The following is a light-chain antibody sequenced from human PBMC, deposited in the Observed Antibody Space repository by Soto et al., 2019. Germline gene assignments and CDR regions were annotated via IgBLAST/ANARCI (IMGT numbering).Light chain of an antibody. CDR1: RSITTW. CDR2: KAS. CDR3: QQYNTYSWA. V-gene: IGKV1-5*03. J-gene: IGKJ1*01. Sequence: DNHMTQCPSTMSSTEWGRVTITCRASRSITTWLAWYQQKPGRAPKLLVYKASTLATGVPSRFSGSGSGTEFTLTISSLQADDFATYYCQQYNTYSWAFGQGTKVDI.